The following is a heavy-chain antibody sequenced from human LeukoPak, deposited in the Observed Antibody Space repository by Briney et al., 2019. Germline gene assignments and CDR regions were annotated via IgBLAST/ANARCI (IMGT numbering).Heavy chain of an antibody. CDR1: GFTFSDYY. V-gene: IGHV3-11*01. D-gene: IGHD2-2*01. CDR2: ISGSGSDI. J-gene: IGHJ4*02. CDR3: ARTARVYAH. Sequence: GGSLRLSCVASGFTFSDYYMSWVRQAPGRGLECLSYISGSGSDINYADSVKGRFTISRDNAKNSLYLQMNSLRVEDTAVCYCARTARVYAHWGQGTPVTVSS.